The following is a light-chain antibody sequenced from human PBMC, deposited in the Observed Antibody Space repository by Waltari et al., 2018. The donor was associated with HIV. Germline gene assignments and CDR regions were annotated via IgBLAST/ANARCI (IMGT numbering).Light chain of an antibody. Sequence: QSVLTQPPSASGTPGQRVTLSCSGSSSNIGSNTVTWYQQLPGTAPKLLIYSYNLRPSGVPDRFSGSKSGTSASLAISGLQSEDEADYYCAAWDDSLKGPIFGGGTKVTVL. CDR1: SSNIGSNT. CDR3: AAWDDSLKGPI. CDR2: SYN. J-gene: IGLJ2*01. V-gene: IGLV1-44*01.